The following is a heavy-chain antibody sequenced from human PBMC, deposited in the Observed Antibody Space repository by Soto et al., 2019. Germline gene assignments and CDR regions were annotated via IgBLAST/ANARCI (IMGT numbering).Heavy chain of an antibody. Sequence: ASVKVSCKASGGTFSSYAISWVRQAPGQGLEWMGGIIPIFGTANYAQKFQGRVTITADKSTSTAYMELSSLRSEDTAVYYCARSWRGAAAGFYYYYGMAVWGQGTTVTVYS. V-gene: IGHV1-69*06. CDR3: ARSWRGAAAGFYYYYGMAV. D-gene: IGHD6-13*01. CDR1: GGTFSSYA. CDR2: IIPIFGTA. J-gene: IGHJ6*02.